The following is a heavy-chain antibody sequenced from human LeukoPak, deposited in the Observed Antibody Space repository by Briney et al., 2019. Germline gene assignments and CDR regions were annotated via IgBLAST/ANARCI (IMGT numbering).Heavy chain of an antibody. V-gene: IGHV3-33*06. Sequence: GGSLRLSCAASGFTFSSYDMHWVRQAPGKGLEWVAVIWYDGSNKYYADSVKGRFTISRDNAKNTLYLQMNSLRAEDTAVYYCAKGFAPFDYWGQGTLVTVSS. J-gene: IGHJ4*02. CDR2: IWYDGSNK. CDR1: GFTFSSYD. CDR3: AKGFAPFDY.